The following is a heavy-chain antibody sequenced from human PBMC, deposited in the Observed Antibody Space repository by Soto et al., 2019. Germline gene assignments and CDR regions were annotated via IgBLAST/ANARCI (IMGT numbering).Heavy chain of an antibody. D-gene: IGHD1-26*01. J-gene: IGHJ4*02. V-gene: IGHV3-33*01. CDR2: IWYDGSNK. CDR1: GFTFSSYG. CDR3: ARVSGAGWELLRFDY. Sequence: QVQLVESGGGVVQPGRSLRLSCAASGFTFSSYGMHWVRQAPGKGLEWVAVIWYDGSNKYYADSVKGRFTISRDNSKNTLYLQMNSLRAEDTAVYYCARVSGAGWELLRFDYWGQGTLVTVSS.